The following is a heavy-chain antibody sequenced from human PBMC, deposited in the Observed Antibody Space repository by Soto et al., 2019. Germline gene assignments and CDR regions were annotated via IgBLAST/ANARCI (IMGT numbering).Heavy chain of an antibody. CDR3: ARAKPYCSSTSCYLKRWFDP. V-gene: IGHV1-2*02. D-gene: IGHD2-2*01. Sequence: QVQLVQSGAEVKKPGASVKVSCKASGYTFTGYYMHWVRQAPGQGLEWMGWINPNSGGTDYAQKFQGRVTMTRDTSISTAYMELSRLRSDDTAVYYCARAKPYCSSTSCYLKRWFDPWGQGTLVTVSS. J-gene: IGHJ5*02. CDR2: INPNSGGT. CDR1: GYTFTGYY.